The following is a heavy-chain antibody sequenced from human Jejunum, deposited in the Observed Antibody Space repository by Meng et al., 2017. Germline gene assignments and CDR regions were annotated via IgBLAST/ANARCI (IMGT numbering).Heavy chain of an antibody. CDR3: ARGFDF. CDR1: GYTFTNFE. V-gene: IGHV1-8*03. CDR2: MNPNSGKT. Sequence: QVQGGQSGAGVKKTGASVKVSCKTSGYTFTNFEINWVRQATGQGLEWMGWMNPNSGKTVYAQKFQDRFIITRDTSISTAYMQLNSLRSEDTAVYYCARGFDFWGQGTLVTVSS. J-gene: IGHJ4*02.